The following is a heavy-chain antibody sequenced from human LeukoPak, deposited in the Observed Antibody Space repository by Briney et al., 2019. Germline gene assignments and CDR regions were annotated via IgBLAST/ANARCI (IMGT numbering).Heavy chain of an antibody. CDR1: GYTFTGYY. V-gene: IGHV1-18*03. CDR2: ISAYNGNT. D-gene: IGHD3-22*01. Sequence: ASVKVSCKASGYTFTGYYMHWVRQAPGQGLEWMGWISAYNGNTNYAQKLQGRVTMTTDTSASTAYMELSSLRSEDMAVYYCARDGEGGTYYYDSSGYGFDYWGQGTLVTVSS. CDR3: ARDGEGGTYYYDSSGYGFDY. J-gene: IGHJ4*02.